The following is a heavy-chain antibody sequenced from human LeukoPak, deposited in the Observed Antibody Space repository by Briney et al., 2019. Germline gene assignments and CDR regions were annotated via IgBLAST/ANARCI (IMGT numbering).Heavy chain of an antibody. CDR3: AKDATLPYSSSWYRDFDY. CDR1: GFTFSSYG. D-gene: IGHD6-13*01. V-gene: IGHV3-30*02. J-gene: IGHJ4*02. Sequence: GGSLRLSCAASGFTFSSYGMHWVRQAPGKGLEWVAFIRYDGSNKYYADSVKGRFTISRDNSKNTLYLQMNILRAEDTAVYYCAKDATLPYSSSWYRDFDYWGQGTLVTVSS. CDR2: IRYDGSNK.